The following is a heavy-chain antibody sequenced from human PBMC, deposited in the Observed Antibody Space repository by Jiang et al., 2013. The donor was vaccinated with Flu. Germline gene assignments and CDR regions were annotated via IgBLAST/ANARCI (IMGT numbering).Heavy chain of an antibody. D-gene: IGHD3-22*01. V-gene: IGHV2-70*01. J-gene: IGHJ4*02. CDR2: DK. Sequence: DKYYSTSLKTRLTISKDTSKNQVVLTVTNMDPVDTATYYCARMRYFYDSTGPKRIFDYWGQGTLITVSS. CDR3: ARMRYFYDSTGPKRIFDY.